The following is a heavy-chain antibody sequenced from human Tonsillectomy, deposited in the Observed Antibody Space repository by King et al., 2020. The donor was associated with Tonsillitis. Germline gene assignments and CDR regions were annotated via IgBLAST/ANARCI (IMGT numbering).Heavy chain of an antibody. CDR1: GVSFTSYA. CDR2: IIPMVGIA. Sequence: QLVQSGAEVKKPGSSVTVSCKASGVSFTSYAISWVRQAPGQGLEWMGRIIPMVGIANYAQKLQGRVTITADKSTSTAYMELSSLRSDDTAVYFCARSRDCSMAAEYFHHWGQGTLVPVSS. J-gene: IGHJ1*01. CDR3: ARSRDCSMAAEYFHH. D-gene: IGHD2-21*01. V-gene: IGHV1-69*04.